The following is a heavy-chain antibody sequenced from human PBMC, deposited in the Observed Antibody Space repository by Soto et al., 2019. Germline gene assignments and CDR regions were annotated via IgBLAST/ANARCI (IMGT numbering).Heavy chain of an antibody. J-gene: IGHJ6*03. CDR2: INPNSGGT. CDR3: ARGAGEGDCSSTSCYKVGYYYYMDV. CDR1: GYTFTGYY. V-gene: IGHV1-2*04. Sequence: GASVKVSCKASGYTFTGYYMHWVRQAPGQGLEWMRWINPNSGGTNYAQKFQGWVTMTRDTSISTAYMELSRLRSDDTAVYYCARGAGEGDCSSTSCYKVGYYYYMDVWGKGTTVTVS. D-gene: IGHD2-2*02.